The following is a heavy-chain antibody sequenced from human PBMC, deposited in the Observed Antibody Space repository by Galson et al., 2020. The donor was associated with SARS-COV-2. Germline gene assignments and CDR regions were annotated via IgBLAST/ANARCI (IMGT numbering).Heavy chain of an antibody. V-gene: IGHV1-69*13. Sequence: SVKVSCKASGGTFSSYAISWVRQAPGQGLERMGGIIPIFGAANYAQQFQGRVTITADESTSTAYMELSSLRSEDTAVYYCARGRTYYYGSGNYYSNYYYYGMDVWGQGTTVTVSS. CDR1: GGTFSSYA. J-gene: IGHJ6*02. CDR2: IIPIFGAA. D-gene: IGHD3-10*01. CDR3: ARGRTYYYGSGNYYSNYYYYGMDV.